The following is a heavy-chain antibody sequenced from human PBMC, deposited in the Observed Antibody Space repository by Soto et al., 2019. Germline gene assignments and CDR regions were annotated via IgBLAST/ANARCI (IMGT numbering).Heavy chain of an antibody. CDR3: TRVRGYSYGYPDY. J-gene: IGHJ4*02. V-gene: IGHV3-49*04. CDR1: GFTFGDYA. CDR2: IRTNAYGGTT. D-gene: IGHD5-18*01. Sequence: GGSLRLSCTASGFTFGDYAMSWVRQAPGKGLEWVGFIRTNAYGGTTEYAASVKGRFIISRDDYKSIADLQMNNLKTDDTAVYYCTRVRGYSYGYPDYWGQGTLVTVSS.